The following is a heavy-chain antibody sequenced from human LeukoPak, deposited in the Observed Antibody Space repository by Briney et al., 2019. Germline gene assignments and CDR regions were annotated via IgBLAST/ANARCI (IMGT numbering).Heavy chain of an antibody. CDR2: ISGSGGST. J-gene: IGHJ3*02. CDR3: AKDQIVGATKGCAFDI. V-gene: IGHV3-23*01. CDR1: GFTFSSYA. Sequence: PGGSLRLSCAASGFTFSSYAMSWVRQAPGKGLDWVSAISGSGGSTYYADSVKGRFTISRDNSKNTLYLQMNSLRAEDTAVYYCAKDQIVGATKGCAFDIWGQGTMVTVSS. D-gene: IGHD1-26*01.